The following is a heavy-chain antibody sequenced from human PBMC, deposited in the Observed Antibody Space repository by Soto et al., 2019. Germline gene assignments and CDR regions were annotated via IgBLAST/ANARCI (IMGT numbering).Heavy chain of an antibody. CDR3: ARYSYYYDSSGTFDY. J-gene: IGHJ4*02. D-gene: IGHD3-22*01. CDR2: ISYDGSNK. V-gene: IGHV3-30-3*01. CDR1: GFTFSSYA. Sequence: GGSLRLSCAASGFTFSSYAMHWVRQAPGKGLEWVAVISYDGSNKYYADSVKGRFTISRDNSKNTLYLQMNSLRAEDTAVYYCARYSYYYDSSGTFDYWGQGTLVTVSS.